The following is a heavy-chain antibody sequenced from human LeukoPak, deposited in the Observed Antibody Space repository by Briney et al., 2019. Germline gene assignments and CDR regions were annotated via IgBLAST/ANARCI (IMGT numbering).Heavy chain of an antibody. V-gene: IGHV3-48*04. D-gene: IGHD3-10*02. CDR2: ISSSGSTI. CDR3: AELGITMIGGV. Sequence: GGSLRLSCAASGFTFSSYGMSWVRQAPGKGLEWVSAISSSGSTIYYADSVKGRFTISRDNAKNSLYLQMNSLRAEDTAVYYCAELGITMIGGVWGKGTTVTISS. J-gene: IGHJ6*04. CDR1: GFTFSSYG.